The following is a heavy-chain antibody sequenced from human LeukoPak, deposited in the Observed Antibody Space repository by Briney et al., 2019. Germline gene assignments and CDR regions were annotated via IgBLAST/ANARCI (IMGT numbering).Heavy chain of an antibody. CDR2: IGTAGDT. D-gene: IGHD5-18*01. Sequence: GGFLRLSCAASGFTFSSYDMHWVRQATGKGLEWVSAIGTAGDTYYPGSVKGRFTISRENAKNSLYLQMNSLRAGDTAVYYCARALVDTAMDNELYYYGMDVWGQGTTVTVSS. V-gene: IGHV3-13*01. CDR3: ARALVDTAMDNELYYYGMDV. CDR1: GFTFSSYD. J-gene: IGHJ6*02.